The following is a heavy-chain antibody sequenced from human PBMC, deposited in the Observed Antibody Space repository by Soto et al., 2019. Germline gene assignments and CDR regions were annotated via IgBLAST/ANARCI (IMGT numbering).Heavy chain of an antibody. CDR3: ARETGENWTYEAH. CDR2: ITINGNT. J-gene: IGHJ1*01. V-gene: IGHV4-4*07. D-gene: IGHD1-7*01. CDR1: GAYISDFS. Sequence: SETLSLTCRVSGAYISDFSWSWIRQPAGKGLEWIGRITINGNTQKNPSFRSRVTTSIDTSRNHFSLNLQSATAADTALYYCARETGENWTYEAHWGPGTLVTVSS.